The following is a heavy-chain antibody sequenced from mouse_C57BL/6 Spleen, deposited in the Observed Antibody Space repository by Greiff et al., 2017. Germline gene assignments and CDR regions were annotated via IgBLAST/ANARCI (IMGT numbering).Heavy chain of an antibody. D-gene: IGHD1-1*01. V-gene: IGHV14-2*01. J-gene: IGHJ3*01. CDR1: GFNITDYY. CDR2: IDPEDGDT. CDR3: AITPVVAGFAY. Sequence: EVQLQQSGAELVKPGASVKLSCTASGFNITDYYMHWVKQRPEQGLEWIGRIDPEDGDTKYAPKFQGKATITADTSSNTAYLQLSILTSEDTAVYYGAITPVVAGFAYWGQGALVTVSA.